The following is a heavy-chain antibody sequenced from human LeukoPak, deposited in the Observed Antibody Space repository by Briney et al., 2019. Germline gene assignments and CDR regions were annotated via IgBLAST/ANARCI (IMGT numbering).Heavy chain of an antibody. CDR2: IYYSGST. CDR1: GGSISSYY. J-gene: IGHJ4*02. D-gene: IGHD6-19*01. Sequence: PSETLSLTCTVSGGSISSYYWSWIRQPPGKGLEWIGYIYYSGSTNYNPSLKSRVTISVDTSKNQFSLKLSSVTAADTAVYYCARATLLPGIAVAGTLDYWAREPWSPSPQ. CDR3: ARATLLPGIAVAGTLDY. V-gene: IGHV4-59*01.